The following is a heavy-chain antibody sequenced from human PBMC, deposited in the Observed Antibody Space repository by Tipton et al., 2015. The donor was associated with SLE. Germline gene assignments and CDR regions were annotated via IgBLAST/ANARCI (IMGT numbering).Heavy chain of an antibody. CDR2: IYYSGST. D-gene: IGHD1-7*01. CDR3: ARQGLELD. V-gene: IGHV4-39*01. J-gene: IGHJ4*02. CDR1: GGSISSSSYY. Sequence: TLSLTCTVSGGSISSSSYYWGWIRQPPGKRLEGIGSIYYSGSTYYNPSLKSRVTISVDTSKNQFSLKLSSVTAADTGVYYCARQGLELDWGQGTLVTVSS.